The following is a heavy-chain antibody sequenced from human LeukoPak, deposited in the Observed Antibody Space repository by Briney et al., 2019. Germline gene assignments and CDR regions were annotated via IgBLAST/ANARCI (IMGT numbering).Heavy chain of an antibody. CDR2: IYYSGST. Sequence: PPETLSLTCTVSGGSISSYYWSWIRQPPGKGLEWIGYIYYSGSTNYNPSLKSRVTISVDTSKNQFSLKLSSVTAADTAVYYCARVRGTGTTYWFDPWGQGTLVTVSS. D-gene: IGHD1-1*01. CDR1: GGSISSYY. J-gene: IGHJ5*02. V-gene: IGHV4-59*01. CDR3: ARVRGTGTTYWFDP.